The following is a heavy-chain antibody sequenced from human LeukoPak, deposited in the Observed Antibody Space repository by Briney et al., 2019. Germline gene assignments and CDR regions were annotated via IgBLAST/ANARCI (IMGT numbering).Heavy chain of an antibody. CDR1: GGSISSYY. CDR2: IYSRGT. J-gene: IGHJ5*02. CDR3: ARDSGTTGEVKFDP. Sequence: SETLSLTFPVSGGSISSYYLSWIRPPAGKGLEWIGRIYSRGTTYNPSLKSRVTMSPDTSRNHVSLTLNSVTAADTAVYYWARDSGTTGEVKFDPWGQGTLVTVSS. V-gene: IGHV4-4*07. D-gene: IGHD3-10*01.